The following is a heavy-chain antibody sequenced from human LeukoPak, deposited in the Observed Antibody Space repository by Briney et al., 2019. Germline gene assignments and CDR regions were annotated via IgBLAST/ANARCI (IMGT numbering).Heavy chain of an antibody. J-gene: IGHJ4*02. V-gene: IGHV4-61*02. D-gene: IGHD6-13*01. CDR2: IHSSGST. Sequence: SQTLSLTCTVSGGSISSGSYYWSWIRQPAGKGLEWIGSIHSSGSTYYNPSLKSRVTISVETAKNQFSLKLSSVTAADTAVYYCARHIRPSIAAAGIDFWGQGAQVTVSS. CDR1: GGSISSGSYY. CDR3: ARHIRPSIAAAGIDF.